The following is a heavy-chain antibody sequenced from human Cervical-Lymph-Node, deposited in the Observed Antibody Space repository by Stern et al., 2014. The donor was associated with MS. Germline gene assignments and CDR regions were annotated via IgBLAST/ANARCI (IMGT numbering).Heavy chain of an antibody. Sequence: EVQLEESGGGVVQPGGSLRLSCAASGFTFSSQWMHWVRQAPGTGLVWVSRINSEGSSTTYADAVKGRFTISRDNAKKTLYLQMDSLRAEDTAVYYCARSNYGMDVWGQGTTVTVSS. D-gene: IGHD2-8*01. CDR1: GFTFSSQW. J-gene: IGHJ6*02. CDR3: ARSNYGMDV. CDR2: INSEGSST. V-gene: IGHV3-74*02.